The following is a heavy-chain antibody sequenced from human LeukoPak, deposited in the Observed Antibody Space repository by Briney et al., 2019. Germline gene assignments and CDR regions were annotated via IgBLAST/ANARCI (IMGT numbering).Heavy chain of an antibody. CDR3: ARVGYDFWSGYVNWFDP. Sequence: PSETLSLTCTVSGGSISSSSYYWGWIRQPPGKGLEWIGSIYHSGSTYYNPSLKSRVTISVDTSKNQFSLKLSSVTAADTAVYYCARVGYDFWSGYVNWFDPWGQGTLVTVSS. D-gene: IGHD3-3*01. CDR2: IYHSGST. J-gene: IGHJ5*02. V-gene: IGHV4-39*07. CDR1: GGSISSSSYY.